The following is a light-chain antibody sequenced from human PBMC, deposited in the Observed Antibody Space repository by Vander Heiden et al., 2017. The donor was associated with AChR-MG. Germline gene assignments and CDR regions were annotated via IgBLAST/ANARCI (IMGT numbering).Light chain of an antibody. CDR2: AAS. V-gene: IGKV1-27*01. Sequence: DIQMTQSPSSLSASAGDRLTITCRASQGIGNYLAWYQQKPGKVPKLLIYAASTLQSGVPSRFSGSGSGTDFTLTISSLQPEDVATYYCQKDNTAPYTFGGGTKVDIK. J-gene: IGKJ4*01. CDR1: QGIGNY. CDR3: QKDNTAPYT.